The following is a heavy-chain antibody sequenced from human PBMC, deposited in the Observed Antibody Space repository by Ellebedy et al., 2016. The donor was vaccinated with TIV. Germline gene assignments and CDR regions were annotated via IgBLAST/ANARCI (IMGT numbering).Heavy chain of an antibody. CDR2: IYHSGST. CDR3: ARDGTAAGRDYYYFAMDV. D-gene: IGHD6-13*01. CDR1: DYSISSGYY. Sequence: MPSETLSLTCTVSDYSISSGYYWGWIRQPPGKGLEWSGSIYHSGSTHYNPSLKSRVIISVDTSKNHFPLKLRSVTAADTAVYYCARDGTAAGRDYYYFAMDVWGQGTTVTVSS. V-gene: IGHV4-38-2*02. J-gene: IGHJ6*02.